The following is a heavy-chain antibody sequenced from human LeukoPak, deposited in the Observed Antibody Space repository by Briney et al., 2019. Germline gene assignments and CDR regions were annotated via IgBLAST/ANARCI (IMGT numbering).Heavy chain of an antibody. D-gene: IGHD3-9*01. CDR3: ARVPRYYDILTKNYYGMDV. CDR2: ISAYNGNT. CDR1: GYTFTSYG. J-gene: IGHJ6*02. Sequence: GASVKVSCKASGYTFTSYGISWVRQAPGQGLEWMGWISAYNGNTNYAQKLQGRVTMTTDTSTSTAYMELRSLRSDDTAVYYCARVPRYYDILTKNYYGMDVWGQGTTVTVSS. V-gene: IGHV1-18*01.